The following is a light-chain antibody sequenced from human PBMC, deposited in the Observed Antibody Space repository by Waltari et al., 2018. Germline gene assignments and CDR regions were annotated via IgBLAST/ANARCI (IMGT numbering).Light chain of an antibody. Sequence: QSVLPQPPSASGTPGQTVRISCSGSSSHLGKNSVNWYQHLPGTAPKLLIFSNDQRPSGVPDRFSGSKSGTSASLAISGLQSEDEADYYCAAWDDSLNGQVFGGGTKLTVL. J-gene: IGLJ2*01. V-gene: IGLV1-44*01. CDR3: AAWDDSLNGQV. CDR2: SND. CDR1: SSHLGKNS.